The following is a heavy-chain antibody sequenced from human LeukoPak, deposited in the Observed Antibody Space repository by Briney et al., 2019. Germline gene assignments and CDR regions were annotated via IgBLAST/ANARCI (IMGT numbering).Heavy chain of an antibody. J-gene: IGHJ6*03. V-gene: IGHV3-23*01. CDR3: AKGWDNFYFYYYMDV. D-gene: IGHD1-26*01. Sequence: GGSLRLSCAGSGFYSNDYARYAMSWVRQAPGKGLEWVSAISGTADTTKYADSVKGRFTISRDNSKNTLYLQMNSLRAEDTAVCYCAKGWDNFYFYYYMDVWGKGTMVTVSS. CDR2: ISGTADTT. CDR1: GFYSNDYARYA.